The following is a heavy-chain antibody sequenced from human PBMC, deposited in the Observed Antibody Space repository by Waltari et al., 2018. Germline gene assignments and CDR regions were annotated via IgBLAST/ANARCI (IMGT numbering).Heavy chain of an antibody. Sequence: QVQLQESGPGLVKPSETLSLTCAVSGYSISSGYYWGWIRQPPGKGLEWIGSIYHSGSTYYNPALKSRVTISVDTSKNQFSLKLSSVTAADTAVYYCARGGDGIVVVPAGALLKGEYYFDYWGQGTLVTVSS. D-gene: IGHD2-2*01. V-gene: IGHV4-38-2*01. J-gene: IGHJ4*02. CDR1: GYSISSGYY. CDR2: IYHSGST. CDR3: ARGGDGIVVVPAGALLKGEYYFDY.